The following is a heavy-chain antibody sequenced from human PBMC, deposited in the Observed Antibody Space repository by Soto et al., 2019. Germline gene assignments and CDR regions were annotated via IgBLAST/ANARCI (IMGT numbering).Heavy chain of an antibody. CDR1: GGSISSSSYY. D-gene: IGHD6-13*01. Sequence: SETLSLTCTVSGGSISSSSYYWGWIRQPPGKGLEWIGSIYYSGSTYYNPSLKSRVTISVDTSKNQFSLKLSSVTAADTAVYYCARLRPAAGTHYWGQGTLVTVSS. CDR2: IYYSGST. CDR3: ARLRPAAGTHY. J-gene: IGHJ4*02. V-gene: IGHV4-39*01.